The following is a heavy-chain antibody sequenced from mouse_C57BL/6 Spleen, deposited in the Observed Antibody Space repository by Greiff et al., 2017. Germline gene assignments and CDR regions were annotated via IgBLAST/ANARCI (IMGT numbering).Heavy chain of an antibody. J-gene: IGHJ1*03. CDR1: GYTFTSYW. CDR2: IDPSDSYT. CDR3: AREDYGNYEYFEV. V-gene: IGHV1-50*01. Sequence: QVQLQQPGAELVKPGASVKLSCKASGYTFTSYWMQWVKQRPGQGLEWIGKIDPSDSYTNYNQKFKGKATLTVDTSSSTAYMQLSSLTSEDSAVYYCAREDYGNYEYFEVWGTGTTVTVSS. D-gene: IGHD2-1*01.